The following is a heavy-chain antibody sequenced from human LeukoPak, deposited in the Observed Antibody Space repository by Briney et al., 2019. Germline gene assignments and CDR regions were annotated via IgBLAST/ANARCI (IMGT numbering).Heavy chain of an antibody. CDR1: GFTFSSYA. V-gene: IGHV3-23*01. Sequence: PGGSLRLSCAASGFTFSSYAMSWVRQAPGKGLEWVSAISGSGGSTYYADSVKGRFTISRDNSKNTLYLQMNSLRAEDTAVYYCAKDPSSGWYGVYYYYGMDVWGQGTTVTVSS. CDR2: ISGSGGST. D-gene: IGHD6-19*01. CDR3: AKDPSSGWYGVYYYYGMDV. J-gene: IGHJ6*02.